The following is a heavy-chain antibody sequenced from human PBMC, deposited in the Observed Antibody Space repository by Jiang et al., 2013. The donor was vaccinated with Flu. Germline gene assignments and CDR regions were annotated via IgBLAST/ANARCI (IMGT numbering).Heavy chain of an antibody. Sequence: GSGLVKPSETLSLTCTVSGGSISSYYWSWIRQPPGKGLEWIGYIYYSGSTNYNPSLKSRVTISVDTSKNQFSLKLSSVTAADTAVYYCARIARGDYELDVWGQGTTVTVSS. J-gene: IGHJ6*02. V-gene: IGHV4-59*08. D-gene: IGHD4-17*01. CDR3: ARIARGDYELDV. CDR2: IYYSGST. CDR1: GGSISSYY.